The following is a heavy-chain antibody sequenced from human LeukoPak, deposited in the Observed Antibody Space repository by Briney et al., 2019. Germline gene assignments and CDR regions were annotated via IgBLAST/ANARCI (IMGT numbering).Heavy chain of an antibody. CDR3: AKAAFSRTSYFDY. J-gene: IGHJ4*02. V-gene: IGHV3-23*01. D-gene: IGHD3-3*02. CDR2: ISGSGGNT. Sequence: GGSLRLSCAASGFTFSTYTMSWVRQAPGKGLEWVSAISGSGGNTYYADSVKGRFTISRDNSKNTLYLQMDSLRADDTAVYCCAKAAFSRTSYFDYWGQGTLVTASS. CDR1: GFTFSTYT.